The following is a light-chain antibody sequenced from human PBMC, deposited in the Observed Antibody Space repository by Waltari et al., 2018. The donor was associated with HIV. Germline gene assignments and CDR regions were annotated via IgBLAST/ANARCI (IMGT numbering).Light chain of an antibody. V-gene: IGKV1-5*03. CDR2: RAS. CDR3: QQYDNYLWT. Sequence: DIQMAPSPFTLSASVGDRGTITCRASQSISSWLAWYQQKPGNVPKLLIYRASTLESGVPSRFSGSGSGTEFTLTISSLQPDDFATYYCQQYDNYLWTFGQGTKVEIK. J-gene: IGKJ1*01. CDR1: QSISSW.